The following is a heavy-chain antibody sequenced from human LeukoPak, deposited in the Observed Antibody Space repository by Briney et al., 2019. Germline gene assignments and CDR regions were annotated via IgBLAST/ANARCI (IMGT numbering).Heavy chain of an antibody. CDR1: GFIFSNYA. CDR3: AKGSGSIAVDNLCVY. Sequence: GGSLRLSCVVSGFIFSNYAMSWVRQAPGKGLEWVSAISRSGGSTYHADSVKGRFTISRDNSRNALFLQMNSLRTDDTAVYYCAKGSGSIAVDNLCVYWGPGTLVTVSS. D-gene: IGHD6-19*01. J-gene: IGHJ4*02. V-gene: IGHV3-23*01. CDR2: ISRSGGST.